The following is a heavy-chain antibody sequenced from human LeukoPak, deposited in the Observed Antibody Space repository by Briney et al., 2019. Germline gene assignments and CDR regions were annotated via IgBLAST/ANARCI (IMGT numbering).Heavy chain of an antibody. J-gene: IGHJ4*02. CDR3: TRWDCTTTGCYPFDY. D-gene: IGHD2-2*01. CDR2: IRDKANSYAT. Sequence: GGSLRLSCAASGFTFSGSAIHWVRQASAKGLEWVGRIRDKANSYATAYIASVKGRFTISRDDSKNTAYLQMSSLKTEDTAVYYCTRWDCTTTGCYPFDYWGQGTLVTVSS. V-gene: IGHV3-73*01. CDR1: GFTFSGSA.